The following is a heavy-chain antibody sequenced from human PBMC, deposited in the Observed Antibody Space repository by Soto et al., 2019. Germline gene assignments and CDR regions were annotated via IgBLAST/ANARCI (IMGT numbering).Heavy chain of an antibody. D-gene: IGHD5-18*01. CDR2: IIPIFGTA. Sequence: SVKVSCKASGGTFSSYAISWVRQAPGQGLEWMGGIIPIFGTANYAQKFQGRVTITADESTSTAYMELSSLRSEDTAVYYCARPRGYSYAPFDYWGQGTLVTVSS. CDR1: GGTFSSYA. J-gene: IGHJ4*02. CDR3: ARPRGYSYAPFDY. V-gene: IGHV1-69*13.